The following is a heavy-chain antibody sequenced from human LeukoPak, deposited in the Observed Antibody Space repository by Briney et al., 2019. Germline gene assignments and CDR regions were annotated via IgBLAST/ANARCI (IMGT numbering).Heavy chain of an antibody. CDR1: GGSISSYY. CDR3: ARSDYKYYYDSSGYSYAFDI. Sequence: SETLSLTCTVSGGSISSYYWSWIRQPPGKGLEWIGYIYYSGSTNYNPSLKSRVTISVDTSKNQFSLKLSSVTAADTAVYYCARSDYKYYYDSSGYSYAFDIWGQGTMVTVSS. D-gene: IGHD3-22*01. V-gene: IGHV4-59*12. CDR2: IYYSGST. J-gene: IGHJ3*02.